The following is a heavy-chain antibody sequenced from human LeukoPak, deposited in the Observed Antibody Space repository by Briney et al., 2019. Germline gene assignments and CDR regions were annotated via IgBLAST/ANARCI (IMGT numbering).Heavy chain of an antibody. Sequence: PSETLSLTCTVSGGSISSYYRSWIRQPPGKGLEWIGYIYYSGSTNYNPSLKTRVSISVDKSQNQFSLKLGSVTAADTAVYYCARDGRDGYNLVYWGQGTLVTVSS. CDR2: IYYSGST. J-gene: IGHJ4*02. D-gene: IGHD5-24*01. CDR1: GGSISSYY. V-gene: IGHV4-59*12. CDR3: ARDGRDGYNLVY.